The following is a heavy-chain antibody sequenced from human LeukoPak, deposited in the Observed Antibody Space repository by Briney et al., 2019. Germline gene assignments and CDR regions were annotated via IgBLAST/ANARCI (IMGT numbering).Heavy chain of an antibody. CDR2: IYTRGST. J-gene: IGHJ3*02. V-gene: IGHV4-4*07. CDR3: ARGRYCSADICSGGDAFDI. CDR1: GGSSNNYY. Sequence: PSETLSLTGTGSGGSSNNYYWGWIRQPAGKGREWIGRIYTRGSTNYNPSLKSRVTMSVDTSKNHFSLQLSSVTAADTAVYYCARGRYCSADICSGGDAFDIWGQGTMVYVSS. D-gene: IGHD2-15*01.